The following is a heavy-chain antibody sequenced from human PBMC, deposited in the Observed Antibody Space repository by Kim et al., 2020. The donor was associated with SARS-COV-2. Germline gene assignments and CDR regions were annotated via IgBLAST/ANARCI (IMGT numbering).Heavy chain of an antibody. D-gene: IGHD1-26*01. CDR3: ARAIVGATNYYYYGMDV. V-gene: IGHV3-21*01. J-gene: IGHJ6*02. CDR1: GFTFSSYS. Sequence: GGSLRLSCAASGFTFSSYSMNWVRQAPGKGLEWVSSISSSSSYIYYADSVKGRFTISRDNAKNSLYLQMNSLRAEDTAVYYCARAIVGATNYYYYGMDVWGQGTTVTVSS. CDR2: ISSSSSYI.